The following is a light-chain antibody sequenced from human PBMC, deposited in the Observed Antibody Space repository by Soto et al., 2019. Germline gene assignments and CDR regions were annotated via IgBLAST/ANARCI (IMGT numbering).Light chain of an antibody. CDR3: AAWDDSLNGPGVV. J-gene: IGLJ2*01. CDR1: SSNIGSNT. V-gene: IGLV1-44*01. Sequence: QPVLTQPPSASGTPGQRVTISCSGSSSNIGSNTVNWYQHLPGTAPKLLIYSNNQRPSGVPDRFSGSKSGTSASLAISGLQSEDEAYYYCAAWDDSLNGPGVVFGGGTKVTVL. CDR2: SNN.